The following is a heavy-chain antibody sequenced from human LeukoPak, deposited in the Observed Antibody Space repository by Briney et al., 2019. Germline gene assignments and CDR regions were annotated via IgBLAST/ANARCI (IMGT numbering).Heavy chain of an antibody. CDR3: ARGNYDFLTGSVFDY. V-gene: IGHV3-30*04. CDR1: GFTFRSYA. J-gene: IGHJ4*02. CDR2: TSYDGSKK. Sequence: GGSLRLSCADSGFTFRSYAMHWVRQAPGKGLEWVAVTSYDGSKKYYADSVKGRFTISRDNSKNTLYLQMSSLRVEDTAVYYCARGNYDFLTGSVFDYWGQGTLVTVSS. D-gene: IGHD3-9*01.